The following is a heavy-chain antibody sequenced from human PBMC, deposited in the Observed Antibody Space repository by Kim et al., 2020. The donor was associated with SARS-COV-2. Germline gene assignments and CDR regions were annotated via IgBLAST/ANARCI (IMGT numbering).Heavy chain of an antibody. CDR3: AREVDYDILTGYSWPFDI. Sequence: GGSLRLSCAASGFTFSSYGMHWVRQAPGKGLEWVANMYQDGSNEYYVDSVKGRFTISRDNSKNTLYLQMNSLRAEDTAVYYCAREVDYDILTGYSWPFDICGQGTMGTVS. J-gene: IGHJ3*02. CDR1: GFTFSSYG. D-gene: IGHD3-9*01. CDR2: MYQDGSNE. V-gene: IGHV3-33*08.